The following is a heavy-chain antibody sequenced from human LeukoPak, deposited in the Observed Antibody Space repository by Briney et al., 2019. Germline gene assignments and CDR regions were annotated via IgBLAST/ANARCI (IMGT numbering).Heavy chain of an antibody. J-gene: IGHJ4*02. V-gene: IGHV1-24*01. D-gene: IGHD3-3*01. CDR1: GYTFTSYF. CDR3: AADLLGFLEWLLN. Sequence: ASVKVSCKASGYTFTSYFMHWVRQAPGKGLEWMGGFDPEDGETIYAQKFQGRVTMTEDTSTDTAYMELSSLRSEDTAVYYCAADLLGFLEWLLNWGQGTLVTVSS. CDR2: FDPEDGET.